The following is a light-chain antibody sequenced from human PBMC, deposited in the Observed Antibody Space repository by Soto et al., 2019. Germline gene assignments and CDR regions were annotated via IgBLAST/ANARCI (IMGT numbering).Light chain of an antibody. CDR3: AAWDESLNAYYV. V-gene: IGLV1-44*01. Sequence: QSVLTQPPSASGTPGQRVTISCSGSSSNIGSNTVNWYQQLPGTAPKLLIYSNNQRPSGVPDRFSGSKSGTSASLASSGLQSEDEADYYCAAWDESLNAYYVFGTGTKVTVL. CDR1: SSNIGSNT. J-gene: IGLJ1*01. CDR2: SNN.